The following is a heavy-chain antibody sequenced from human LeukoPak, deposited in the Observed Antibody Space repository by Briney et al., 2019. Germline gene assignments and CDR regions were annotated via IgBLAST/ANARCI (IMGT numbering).Heavy chain of an antibody. D-gene: IGHD3-3*01. CDR3: ARVHDFWSGSPYYYYMDV. CDR2: IIPIFGTA. V-gene: IGHV1-69*05. CDR1: GGTFSSYA. J-gene: IGHJ6*03. Sequence: SVKVSCKASGGTFSSYAISWVRQAPGQGLEWMGGIIPIFGTANYAQKFQGRVTITTDESTSTAYMELSSLRSEDTAVYYCARVHDFWSGSPYYYYMDVWGKGTTITVSS.